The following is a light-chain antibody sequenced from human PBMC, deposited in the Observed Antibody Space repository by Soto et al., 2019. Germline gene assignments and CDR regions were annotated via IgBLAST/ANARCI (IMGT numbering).Light chain of an antibody. CDR1: QRLLHSNGNTF. J-gene: IGKJ2*01. V-gene: IGKV2-28*01. CDR2: LGS. CDR3: MQALQTPYT. Sequence: EIVMTQSPPSLTVTPGEPASISCRSSQRLLHSNGNTFLDWYVQKQGQSPQLLIYLGSNRASGVTDSVSGSEAGTDFTLKISRVEAEDVGVYYCMQALQTPYTFGQGTKLEIK.